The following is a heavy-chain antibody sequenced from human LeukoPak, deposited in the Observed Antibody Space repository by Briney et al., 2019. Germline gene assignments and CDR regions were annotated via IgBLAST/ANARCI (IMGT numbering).Heavy chain of an antibody. V-gene: IGHV4-39*01. J-gene: IGHJ5*02. CDR1: GGSISSSNFY. CDR2: IYYSGST. D-gene: IGHD6-13*01. Sequence: PSETLSLTCTVSGGSISSSNFYWGWIRQPPGKGLEWIGSIYYSGSTYYNPSLRSRVTISVGTSKNQFSLKLSSVTAADTAVYYCARLAANSRAQNWFDPWGQGTLVTVSS. CDR3: ARLAANSRAQNWFDP.